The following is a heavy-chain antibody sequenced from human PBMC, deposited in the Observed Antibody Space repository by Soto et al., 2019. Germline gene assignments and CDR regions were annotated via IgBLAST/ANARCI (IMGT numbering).Heavy chain of an antibody. V-gene: IGHV5-51*01. J-gene: IGHJ6*02. D-gene: IGHD2-2*01. Sequence: GESLTISGERSGDIFTNSWSGRVRKIPGKGLEWMGIIYPGDSDTRYSPSFQGQVTISADKSITTAYLQWSSLTASDTAMYYCARLQAAMPAAAGMDVWGQGNAVTVSS. CDR1: GDIFTNSW. CDR3: ARLQAAMPAAAGMDV. CDR2: IYPGDSDT.